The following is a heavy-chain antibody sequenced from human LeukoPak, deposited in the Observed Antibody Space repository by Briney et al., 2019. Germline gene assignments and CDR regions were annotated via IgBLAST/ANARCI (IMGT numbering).Heavy chain of an antibody. J-gene: IGHJ6*03. Sequence: PSQTLSLTCTVSGGSISTSGYYSGGYYWSWIRQHPGKGLEWIGYIHYSGTTYYNPSLKSRVTISVDTSENQFSLKPNSVTAADTAVYYCARVRPGYYYMDVWGKGTTVTVSS. CDR3: ARVRPGYYYMDV. V-gene: IGHV4-31*03. CDR1: GGSISTSGYYSGGYY. CDR2: IHYSGTT.